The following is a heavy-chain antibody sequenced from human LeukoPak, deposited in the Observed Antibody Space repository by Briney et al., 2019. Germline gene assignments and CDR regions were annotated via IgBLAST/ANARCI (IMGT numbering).Heavy chain of an antibody. J-gene: IGHJ6*03. CDR1: GGTFSSYA. V-gene: IGHV1-69*06. CDR2: IIPIFGTT. CDR3: ARVVGLTGYSSSWYSGYYYYMDV. Sequence: SVEVSCKASGGTFSSYAISWVRQAPGQGLEWMGGIIPIFGTTNYAQKFQDRVTITADKSTSTAYMELSSLRSEDTAVYYCARVVGLTGYSSSWYSGYYYYMDVWGKGTTVTVSS. D-gene: IGHD6-13*01.